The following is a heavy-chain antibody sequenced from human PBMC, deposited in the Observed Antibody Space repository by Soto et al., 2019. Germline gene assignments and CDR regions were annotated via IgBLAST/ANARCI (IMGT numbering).Heavy chain of an antibody. J-gene: IGHJ6*02. CDR3: AREGEDGNFYYYYGMDV. CDR2: IIPILGIA. D-gene: IGHD3-10*01. CDR1: GGTFSSYT. V-gene: IGHV1-69*08. Sequence: QVQLVQSGAEVKKPGSSVKVSCKASGGTFSSYTISWVRQAPGQGLEWMGRIIPILGIANYAQKFQGRVTITADKSTSTAYMELSSLRSEDTAVHYCAREGEDGNFYYYYGMDVWGQGTTVTVSS.